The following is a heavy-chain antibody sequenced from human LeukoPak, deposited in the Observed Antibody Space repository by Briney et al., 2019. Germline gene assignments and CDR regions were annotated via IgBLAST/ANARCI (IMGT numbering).Heavy chain of an antibody. V-gene: IGHV3-30*04. CDR1: GFTFSSYE. CDR3: ARAPPVTRDSSSGWYLFDY. J-gene: IGHJ4*02. D-gene: IGHD6-19*01. CDR2: ISYDGSNK. Sequence: GGSLRLSCAASGFTFSSYEMNWVRQAPGKGLEWVAVISYDGSNKYYADSVKGRFTISRDNSKNTLYLQMNSLRAEDTAVYYCARAPPVTRDSSSGWYLFDYWGQGTLVTVSS.